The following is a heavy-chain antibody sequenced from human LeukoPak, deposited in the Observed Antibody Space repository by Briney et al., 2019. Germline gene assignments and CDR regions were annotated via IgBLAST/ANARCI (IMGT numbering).Heavy chain of an antibody. CDR1: GGTFSSYA. J-gene: IGHJ6*02. CDR3: ATLGRGYCTNGVCDGYYYYGMDV. Sequence: GSSVKVSCKASGGTFSSYAISWVRQAPGQGLEWMGRIIPILGIANYAQKFQGRVTITADKSTSTAYMELSSLRSEDTAVYYCATLGRGYCTNGVCDGYYYYGMDVWGQGTTVTVSS. V-gene: IGHV1-69*04. D-gene: IGHD2-8*01. CDR2: IIPILGIA.